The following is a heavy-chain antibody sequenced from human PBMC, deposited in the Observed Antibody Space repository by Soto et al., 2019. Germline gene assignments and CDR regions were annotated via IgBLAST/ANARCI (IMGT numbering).Heavy chain of an antibody. Sequence: SETLSLTCTVSGGSISSGGYYWSWIRQHPGKGLEWIGYIYYSGSTYYNPSLKIRVTISVDTSKNQFSLKLSSVTAADTAVYYCARDAIFGVVADAFDIWGQGTMVTVSS. CDR1: GGSISSGGYY. CDR2: IYYSGST. V-gene: IGHV4-31*03. CDR3: ARDAIFGVVADAFDI. D-gene: IGHD3-3*01. J-gene: IGHJ3*02.